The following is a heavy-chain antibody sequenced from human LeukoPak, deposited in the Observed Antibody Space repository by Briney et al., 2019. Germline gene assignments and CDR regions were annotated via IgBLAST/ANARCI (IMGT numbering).Heavy chain of an antibody. CDR1: GFTFSSHC. D-gene: IGHD3-22*01. CDR2: INSDGGST. J-gene: IGHJ4*02. Sequence: PGGSMRLSCAASGFTFSSHCMHGFRQAPGKGLVGSSRINSDGGSTNYADAVKGRFTVSRDNAKNSMYLQVNSLRAEDTAVYYCASYKSSGYWSIYYWGQGTLVTVSS. CDR3: ASYKSSGYWSIYY. V-gene: IGHV3-74*01.